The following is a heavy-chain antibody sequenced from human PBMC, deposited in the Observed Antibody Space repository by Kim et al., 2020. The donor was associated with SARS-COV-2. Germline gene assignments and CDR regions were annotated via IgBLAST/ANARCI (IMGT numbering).Heavy chain of an antibody. Sequence: GGSLRLSCAASGFTFSSYEMNWVRQAPGKGLEWVSYISSSGSTIYYADSVKGRFTISRDNAKNSLYLQMNSLRAEDTAVYYCAMHYDSSGYYYRVYWGQGTLVTVSS. J-gene: IGHJ4*02. D-gene: IGHD3-22*01. CDR3: AMHYDSSGYYYRVY. CDR1: GFTFSSYE. CDR2: ISSSGSTI. V-gene: IGHV3-48*03.